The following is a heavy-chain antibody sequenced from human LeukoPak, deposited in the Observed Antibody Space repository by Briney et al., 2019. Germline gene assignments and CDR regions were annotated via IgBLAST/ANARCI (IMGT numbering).Heavy chain of an antibody. D-gene: IGHD4-17*01. V-gene: IGHV4-39*07. CDR1: GGSISSSSYY. CDR3: ARGPTTVTRAFDY. CDR2: IYYSGST. Sequence: KPSETLSLTCTVSGGSISSSSYYWGWIRQPPGKGLEWIGSIYYSGSTYYNPSLKSRVTMSVDPSKNQFSLKLTSVTAADTAVYYCARGPTTVTRAFDYWGQGTLVTVSS. J-gene: IGHJ4*02.